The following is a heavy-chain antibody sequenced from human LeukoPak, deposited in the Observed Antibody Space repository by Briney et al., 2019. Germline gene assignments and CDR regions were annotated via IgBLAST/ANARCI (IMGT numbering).Heavy chain of an antibody. CDR3: ARDTRSYGSGSYYPIDY. D-gene: IGHD3-10*01. V-gene: IGHV1-18*04. CDR2: ISPYNGNT. CDR1: GYTFTGYY. Sequence: ASVKVSCKASGYTFTGYYMHWVRQAPGQGLEWMGWISPYNGNTNYPQKVQGRVTMTTDTSTSTAYMELRSLRSDDTAVYYCARDTRSYGSGSYYPIDYWGQGTLVTVSS. J-gene: IGHJ4*02.